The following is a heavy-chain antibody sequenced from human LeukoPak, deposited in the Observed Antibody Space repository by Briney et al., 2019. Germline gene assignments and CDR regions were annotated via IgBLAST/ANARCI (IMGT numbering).Heavy chain of an antibody. Sequence: GGSLRLSCAASGFTFSSYSMNWVRQAPGEGLEWVSSISSSSSYIYYADSVKGRFTISRDNAKNSLYLQMNSLRAEDTAVCYCARTVTMVRGVIISADAFDIWGQGTMVTVSS. CDR3: ARTVTMVRGVIISADAFDI. V-gene: IGHV3-21*01. CDR1: GFTFSSYS. D-gene: IGHD3-10*01. CDR2: ISSSSSYI. J-gene: IGHJ3*02.